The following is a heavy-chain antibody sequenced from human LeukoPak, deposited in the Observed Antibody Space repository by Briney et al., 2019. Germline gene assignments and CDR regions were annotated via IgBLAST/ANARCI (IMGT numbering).Heavy chain of an antibody. V-gene: IGHV4-59*01. Sequence: SETLSLTCTVSGGSISTYYWSWIRQPPGKGLEWIGYIYYSGTTNYNPSLKSRVTISVDTSKNQFSLTLSSVTAADTAVYYCARESKSYDGSGYYHDYWGQGTLVTVSS. CDR2: IYYSGTT. J-gene: IGHJ4*02. CDR3: ARESKSYDGSGYYHDY. CDR1: GGSISTYY. D-gene: IGHD3-22*01.